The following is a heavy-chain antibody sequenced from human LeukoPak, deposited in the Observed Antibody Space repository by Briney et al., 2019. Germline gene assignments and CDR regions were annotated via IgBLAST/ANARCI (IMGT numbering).Heavy chain of an antibody. CDR2: ISAYNGNT. V-gene: IGHV1-18*01. Sequence: ASVKVSCKASGYTFTSYGISWVRQAPGQGLEWMGWISAYNGNTNYAQKLQGRVTMTTDTSTSTAYMELRSLRSDDTAVYYCARDYGTAMVSPLYYYYGMDVWGQGTTVTVSS. CDR1: GYTFTSYG. D-gene: IGHD5-18*01. J-gene: IGHJ6*02. CDR3: ARDYGTAMVSPLYYYYGMDV.